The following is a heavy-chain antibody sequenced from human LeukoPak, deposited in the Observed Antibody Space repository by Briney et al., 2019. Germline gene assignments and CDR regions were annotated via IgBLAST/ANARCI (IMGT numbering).Heavy chain of an antibody. J-gene: IGHJ5*02. CDR2: IGGDGVGT. CDR1: GLTFSDYA. Sequence: GGSLRLSCAASGLTFSDYAMSWVRQARGKGLEWVSSIGGDGVGTYYADSVKGRFIISRDNSKSTAFLQMNSLTAEDTAVYFCAKDRLPRGAPGRGEHHNWFDPWGQGTLVTVSS. V-gene: IGHV3-23*01. CDR3: AKDRLPRGAPGRGEHHNWFDP. D-gene: IGHD6-13*01.